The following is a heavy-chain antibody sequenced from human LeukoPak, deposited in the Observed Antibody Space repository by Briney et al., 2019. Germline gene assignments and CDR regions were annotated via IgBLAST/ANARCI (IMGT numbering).Heavy chain of an antibody. Sequence: GGSLRLSCAASGFTVSSNYISWDRPAPGKGLEWVSSIRSGSDYIYYADSVKARFTISRDNAQKSLYLQMNSLRAEETAVYYCARVSSVTTTTQGAFDIWGQGTMVTVSS. CDR3: ARVSSVTTTTQGAFDI. V-gene: IGHV3-21*01. CDR1: GFTVSSNY. CDR2: IRSGSDYI. J-gene: IGHJ3*02. D-gene: IGHD4-17*01.